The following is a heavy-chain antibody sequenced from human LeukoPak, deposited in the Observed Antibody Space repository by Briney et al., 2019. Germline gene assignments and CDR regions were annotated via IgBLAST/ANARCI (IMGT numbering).Heavy chain of an antibody. D-gene: IGHD2-15*01. CDR3: AHNGLYH. Sequence: SGPTLVNPTQTLTLTCTFSGFPLSTSGVGVAWFRQSPGQAPEWLAVTYWNDDQRYSPSLKSRLTITKDTSKNQVVLTMTNMDPADTATYHCAHNGLYHWGQGTLVTVSS. CDR1: GFPLSTSGVG. V-gene: IGHV2-5*01. CDR2: TYWNDDQ. J-gene: IGHJ5*02.